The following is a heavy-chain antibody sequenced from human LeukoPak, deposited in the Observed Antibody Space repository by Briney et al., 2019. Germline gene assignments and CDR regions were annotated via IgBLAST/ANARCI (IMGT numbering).Heavy chain of an antibody. Sequence: PSETLSLTCTVSGGSISSSSYYWGWIRQPPGKGLEWIGSIYYSGSTYYNPSLKSRVTISVDTFKNQFSLKLSSVTAADTAVYYGARNDVDTPFLHYWLQGTLLTDSS. CDR3: ARNDVDTPFLHY. CDR2: IYYSGST. J-gene: IGHJ4*02. D-gene: IGHD5-18*01. CDR1: GGSISSSSYY. V-gene: IGHV4-39*01.